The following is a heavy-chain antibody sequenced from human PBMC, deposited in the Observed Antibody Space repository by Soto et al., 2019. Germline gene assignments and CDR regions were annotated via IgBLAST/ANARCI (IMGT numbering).Heavy chain of an antibody. V-gene: IGHV3-7*05. CDR2: IMPDGSWT. CDR3: TTKVDY. Sequence: EVQLVESGGGLVQPGGSLRLSCAASGFSLNTYWLTWVRQAPGKGLEWVANIMPDGSWTHYVDSVKGRFTISRDNAKNSLYLQMNKLRAEDTAVYYCTTKVDYWSQGTLVTVSS. D-gene: IGHD1-26*01. CDR1: GFSLNTYW. J-gene: IGHJ4*02.